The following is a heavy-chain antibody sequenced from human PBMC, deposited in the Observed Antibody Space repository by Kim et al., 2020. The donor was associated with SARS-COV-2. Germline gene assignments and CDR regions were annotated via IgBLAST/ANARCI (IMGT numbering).Heavy chain of an antibody. D-gene: IGHD3-10*01. Sequence: ASVKVSCKVSGYTFTDLSIHWVRQAPGKGLEWMGGFIPKVGTTNYAQKFQGRVTITEDASTNTAYMELSSLRSEDTAVYYCATADARSGCYTDRHYYYGMDVWGQGTTVTVSS. CDR3: ATADARSGCYTDRHYYYGMDV. CDR2: FIPKVGTT. J-gene: IGHJ6*02. CDR1: GYTFTDLS. V-gene: IGHV1-24*01.